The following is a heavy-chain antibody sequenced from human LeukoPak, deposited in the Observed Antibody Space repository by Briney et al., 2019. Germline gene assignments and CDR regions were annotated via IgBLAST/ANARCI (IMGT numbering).Heavy chain of an antibody. CDR1: GYSISSGYY. CDR3: ARRNNVWSGYRLDY. D-gene: IGHD3-3*01. Sequence: PSETLSLTCIVSGYSISSGYYWGWIRQPPGKGLEWIGSVYHSGNTYYNPSLKSRVTISVDTSKNQFSLKLSSVTAADTAVYYCARRNNVWSGYRLDYWGQGTLVTVSS. J-gene: IGHJ4*02. V-gene: IGHV4-38-2*02. CDR2: VYHSGNT.